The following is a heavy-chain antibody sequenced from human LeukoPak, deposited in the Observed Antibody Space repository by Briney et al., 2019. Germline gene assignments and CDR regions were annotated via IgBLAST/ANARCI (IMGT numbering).Heavy chain of an antibody. Sequence: SESLSLTCTVSGGSISSSSYYWGWIRQPPGKGLEWIGSIYYSGSTYYNPSLKSRVTISVDTSKHQLSLKLSSVTAADTAVYYCARRTVTPDDAFDIWGQGTMVTVSS. J-gene: IGHJ3*02. D-gene: IGHD1-14*01. CDR2: IYYSGST. CDR3: ARRTVTPDDAFDI. CDR1: GGSISSSSYY. V-gene: IGHV4-39*01.